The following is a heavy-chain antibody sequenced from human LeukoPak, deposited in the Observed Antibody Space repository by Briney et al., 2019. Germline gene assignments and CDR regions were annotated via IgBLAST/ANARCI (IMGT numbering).Heavy chain of an antibody. J-gene: IGHJ4*02. V-gene: IGHV4-59*01. CDR1: GGSISSYY. CDR2: IYYSGST. D-gene: IGHD3-10*01. Sequence: SETLSLTCTVSGGSISSYYWSWIRQPPGKGLEWIGYIYYSGSTNYNPSLKSRVTISVDTSKNQFSLKLSSVTAADTAVYYCARDGRGAAFGYWGQGTLVTVSS. CDR3: ARDGRGAAFGY.